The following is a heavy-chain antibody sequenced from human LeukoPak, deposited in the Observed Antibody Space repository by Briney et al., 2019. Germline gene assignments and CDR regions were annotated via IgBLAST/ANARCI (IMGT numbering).Heavy chain of an antibody. CDR3: AKDRSSWYANWFDP. J-gene: IGHJ5*02. CDR1: GFTFSDYY. Sequence: GGSLRLSCAASGFTFSDYYMSWVRQAPGKGLEWDSAISGSGGSTYYADSVKGRFTISRDNSKNTLYLQMNSLRAEDTAVYYCAKDRSSWYANWFDPWGQGTLVTVSS. CDR2: ISGSGGST. V-gene: IGHV3-23*01. D-gene: IGHD6-13*01.